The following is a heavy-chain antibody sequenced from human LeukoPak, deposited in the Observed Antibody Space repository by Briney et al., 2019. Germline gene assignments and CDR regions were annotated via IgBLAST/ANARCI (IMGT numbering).Heavy chain of an antibody. V-gene: IGHV3-7*01. D-gene: IGHD6-6*01. J-gene: IGHJ4*02. CDR3: ARENPYSSSSPMWY. Sequence: GGSLRLSCAASGITFSSYWMSWVRQAPGKGLEWVANTKQDGSEKYYVDSVKGRFTISRDNAKNSLYLQMNSLRAEDTAVYYCARENPYSSSSPMWYWGQGTLVTVSS. CDR1: GITFSSYW. CDR2: TKQDGSEK.